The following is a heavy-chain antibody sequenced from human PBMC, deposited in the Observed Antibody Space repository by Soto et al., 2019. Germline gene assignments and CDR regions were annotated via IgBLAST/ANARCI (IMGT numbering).Heavy chain of an antibody. CDR3: LVWEPTLDF. CDR1: GFTFSTYS. Sequence: HPGGSLRLSCAASGFTFSTYSMNWVLQAPGNGLEWVSYISYSSSTIYYADSVKGRLTISRDNAKNSLYLQMNSLRDEDKAVYYCLVWEPTLDFWGQGIQVTVSS. D-gene: IGHD1-26*01. CDR2: ISYSSSTI. J-gene: IGHJ4*02. V-gene: IGHV3-48*02.